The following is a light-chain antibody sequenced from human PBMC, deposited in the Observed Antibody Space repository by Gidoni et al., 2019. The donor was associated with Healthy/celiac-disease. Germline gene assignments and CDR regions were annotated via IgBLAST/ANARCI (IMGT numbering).Light chain of an antibody. Sequence: ELVLTQSPATLYLSPGERATLPCRASQSVSSYLAWYQQKPGQAPRLLIYDASNRATGIPARFSGSGSGTDFTLTISSLEPEDFAVYYCQQRSNWPLTCGGXTKVEIK. CDR1: QSVSSY. CDR3: QQRSNWPLT. CDR2: DAS. J-gene: IGKJ4*01. V-gene: IGKV3-11*01.